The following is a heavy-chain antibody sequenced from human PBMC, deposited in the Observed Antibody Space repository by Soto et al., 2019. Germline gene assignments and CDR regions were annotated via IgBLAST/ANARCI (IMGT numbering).Heavy chain of an antibody. D-gene: IGHD2-15*01. Sequence: GGSLRLSCAASGFTFDDYAMHWVRQAPGKGLEWVSGISWNSGSIGYADSVKGRFTISRDNAKNSLYLQMNSLRAEDTALYYSARASYCSGGSCYSEYWGQGTLVTVSS. CDR3: ARASYCSGGSCYSEY. J-gene: IGHJ4*02. CDR1: GFTFDDYA. V-gene: IGHV3-9*01. CDR2: ISWNSGSI.